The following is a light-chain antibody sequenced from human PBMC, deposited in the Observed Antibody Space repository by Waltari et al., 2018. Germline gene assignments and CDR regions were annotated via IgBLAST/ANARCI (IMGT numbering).Light chain of an antibody. CDR1: QSVRRF. Sequence: ELLLMQSPGPLSLSPGERATLSCRASQSVRRFLAWYQQKPGQAPRLLIYDASSRATGIPDRLSGSGFGTDFSLTISRLEPEDFAVYYCQKYGSLPATFGQGTKVESK. V-gene: IGKV3-20*01. J-gene: IGKJ1*01. CDR2: DAS. CDR3: QKYGSLPAT.